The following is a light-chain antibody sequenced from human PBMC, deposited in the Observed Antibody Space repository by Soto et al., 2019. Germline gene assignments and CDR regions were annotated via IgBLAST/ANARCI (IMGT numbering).Light chain of an antibody. V-gene: IGLV4-69*01. Sequence: QSALTQSPSASASLGASVKLTCTLTSGHSSYAIAWHQQQPEKGPRYLMKLSSDGSHSKGDGSPDRFSGSSSGAERYLTISSLQSEDEADYYCQTWDTGARVVFGGGTKLTVL. CDR3: QTWDTGARVV. CDR2: LSSDGSH. CDR1: SGHSSYA. J-gene: IGLJ2*01.